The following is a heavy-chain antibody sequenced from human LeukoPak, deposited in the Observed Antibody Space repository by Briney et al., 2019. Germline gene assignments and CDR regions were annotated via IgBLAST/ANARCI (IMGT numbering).Heavy chain of an antibody. V-gene: IGHV3-30-3*01. Sequence: GRPLRLSCAASGFTFSSYAMHWVRQAPGKGLEWVAVISYDGSNKYYADSVKGRFTISRDNSKNTLYLQMNSLRAEDTAVYYCARDSRRVGATGGSDYWGQGTLVTVSS. CDR1: GFTFSSYA. CDR3: ARDSRRVGATGGSDY. D-gene: IGHD1-26*01. J-gene: IGHJ4*02. CDR2: ISYDGSNK.